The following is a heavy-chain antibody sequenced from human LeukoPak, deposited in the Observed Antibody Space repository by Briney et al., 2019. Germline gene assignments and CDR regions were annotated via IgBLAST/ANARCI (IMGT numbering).Heavy chain of an antibody. CDR1: GFTFSSYS. CDR3: ARDPESGYDIYMDI. V-gene: IGHV3-21*01. CDR2: ISSSSSYI. Sequence: GGSLRLSCAASGFTFSSYSMNWVRQAPGKGLEWVSSISSSSSYIYYADSVKGRFTISRDNAKNSLYLQMNSLRAEDTAVYYCARDPESGYDIYMDIWGKGTTVTVSS. J-gene: IGHJ6*03. D-gene: IGHD5-12*01.